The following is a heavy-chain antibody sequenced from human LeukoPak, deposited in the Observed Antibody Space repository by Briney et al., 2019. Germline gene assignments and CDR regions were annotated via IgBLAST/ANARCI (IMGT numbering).Heavy chain of an antibody. J-gene: IGHJ4*02. CDR1: GFTFSSYS. CDR3: ASPVYSGSYPPDY. CDR2: ISSSSSTI. Sequence: HSGGSLRLSCAASGFTFSSYSMNWVRQAPGKGQECISYISSSSSTIYYADSVKGRFTISRDNAKNSLYLQMNSLRAEDTAVYYCASPVYSGSYPPDYWGQGTLVTVSS. V-gene: IGHV3-48*01. D-gene: IGHD1-26*01.